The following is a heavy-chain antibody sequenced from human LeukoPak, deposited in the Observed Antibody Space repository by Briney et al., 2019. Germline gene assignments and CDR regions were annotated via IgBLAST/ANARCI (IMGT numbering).Heavy chain of an antibody. J-gene: IGHJ4*02. CDR1: GFTFSSYG. Sequence: TGGSLRLSCAASGFTFSSYGMHWVRQAPGKGLEWVAVISYDGSNKYYADSVKGRFTISRDNSKNTLYLQMNSLRAEDTAVYYCAKSWERWLVRGFDYWGQGTLVTVSS. CDR3: AKSWERWLVRGFDY. CDR2: ISYDGSNK. D-gene: IGHD6-19*01. V-gene: IGHV3-30*18.